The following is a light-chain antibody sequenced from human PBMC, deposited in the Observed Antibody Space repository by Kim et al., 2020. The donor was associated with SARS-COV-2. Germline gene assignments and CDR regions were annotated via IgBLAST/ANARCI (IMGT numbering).Light chain of an antibody. J-gene: IGLJ3*02. CDR1: SGHRNYA. CDR3: QTWGTGIRV. V-gene: IGLV4-69*01. Sequence: QPVLTQSPSASASLGASVKLTCTLSSGHRNYAIAWHQQQPEKGPRYLMKLNSDGSHSKGDGIPDRFSGSSSAAERYLTISSLQSEDEADYYCQTWGTGIRVFGGGTQLTVL. CDR2: LNSDGSH.